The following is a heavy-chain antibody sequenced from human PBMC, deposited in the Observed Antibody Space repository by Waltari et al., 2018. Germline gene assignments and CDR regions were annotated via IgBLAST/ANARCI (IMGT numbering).Heavy chain of an antibody. CDR3: ANTDDHGSYSLH. D-gene: IGHD1-26*01. CDR1: GGSISSYH. V-gene: IGHV4-59*01. J-gene: IGHJ4*02. Sequence: QVQLQESGPGLVKPSETLSLTCTVSGGSISSYHWSWHRQPPGKGLEWIGYIYYNGSTNYNPSLKSRVTISLDTSKNQFSLKLSSVTAADTAVYFCANTDDHGSYSLHWGQGTLVTVSS. CDR2: IYYNGST.